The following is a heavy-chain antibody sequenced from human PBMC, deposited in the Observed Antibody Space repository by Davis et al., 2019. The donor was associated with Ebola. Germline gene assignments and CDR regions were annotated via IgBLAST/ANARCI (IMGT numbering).Heavy chain of an antibody. D-gene: IGHD5-24*01. J-gene: IGHJ6*02. CDR1: GFTFSNYW. CDR2: ISSSSSTI. V-gene: IGHV3-48*02. Sequence: GGSLRLSCAASGFTFSNYWMHWVRQAPGKGLEWVSYISSSSSTIYYADSVKGRFTISRDNAKNSLYLQMNSLRDEDTAVYYCARCGRWLQLGGMGVWGQGTTVTVSS. CDR3: ARCGRWLQLGGMGV.